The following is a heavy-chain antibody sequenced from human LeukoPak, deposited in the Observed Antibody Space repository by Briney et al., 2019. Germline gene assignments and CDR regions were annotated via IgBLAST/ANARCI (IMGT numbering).Heavy chain of an antibody. CDR2: INPNSGGT. CDR3: ARTPGPYCSSTSCLI. J-gene: IGHJ4*02. D-gene: IGHD2-2*01. CDR1: GYTFTGYY. V-gene: IGHV1-2*02. Sequence: ASVKVSCMASGYTFTGYYMHWVRQAPGQGLEWMGWINPNSGGTNYAQKFQGRVTMTRDTSISTAYMELSRLRSDDTAVYYCARTPGPYCSSTSCLIWGQGTLVTVSS.